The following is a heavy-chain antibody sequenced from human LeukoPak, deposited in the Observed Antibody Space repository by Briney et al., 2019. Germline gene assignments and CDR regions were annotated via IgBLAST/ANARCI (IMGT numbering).Heavy chain of an antibody. CDR3: ARDSRKSRYCSSTSCYSGNWFDP. CDR2: IYYSGST. V-gene: IGHV4-39*07. Sequence: SETLSLTCTVSGGSISSSSYYWGWIRQPPGKGLEWIGSIYYSGSTYYNPSLKSRVTISVDTSKNQFSLKLSSVTAADTAVYYCARDSRKSRYCSSTSCYSGNWFDPGGQGTLVTVSS. J-gene: IGHJ5*02. CDR1: GGSISSSSYY. D-gene: IGHD2-2*02.